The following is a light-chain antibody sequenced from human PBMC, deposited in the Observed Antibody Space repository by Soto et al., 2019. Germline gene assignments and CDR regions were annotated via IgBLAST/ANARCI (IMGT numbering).Light chain of an antibody. CDR3: VTWDTSLRTGV. CDR2: HNN. CDR1: RSNMGNNY. V-gene: IGLV1-51*01. J-gene: IGLJ3*02. Sequence: QSVLTQPPSVSAAPGQKVTISCSGSRSNMGNNYVAWYQQFPVTAPKLLIYHNNWRPSGTPDRFSGSASGTSATLTITGLQTRDESDYFSVTWDTSLRTGVIGGGTKLTFL.